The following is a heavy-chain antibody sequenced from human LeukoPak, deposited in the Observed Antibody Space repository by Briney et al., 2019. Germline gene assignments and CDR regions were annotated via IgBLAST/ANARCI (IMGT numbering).Heavy chain of an antibody. V-gene: IGHV4-38-2*02. CDR2: INHSGST. D-gene: IGHD3-10*01. CDR3: ARGYYSFDP. Sequence: SETLSLTCSASGFSIGTGYSWGWIRQPPGKGLEWIGEINHSGSTNYNPSLKSRVTISVDTSKNQFPLKLSSATAADTAVYYCARGYYSFDPWGQGTLVTVSS. CDR1: GFSIGTGYS. J-gene: IGHJ5*02.